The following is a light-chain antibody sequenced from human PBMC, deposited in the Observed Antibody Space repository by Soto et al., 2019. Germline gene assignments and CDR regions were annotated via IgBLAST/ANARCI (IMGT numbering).Light chain of an antibody. CDR2: GAS. J-gene: IGKJ4*01. CDR1: RTINTY. V-gene: IGKV1-39*01. CDR3: QQTYSDIS. Sequence: DVRMTQSPSSLSASVGDTITITCRASRTINTYLNWFQQKPGEPPRLLIYGASTLHDGVPSRFSGSGSGADFTLTMSGLQQEDFASYHCQQTYSDISFGGGTKV.